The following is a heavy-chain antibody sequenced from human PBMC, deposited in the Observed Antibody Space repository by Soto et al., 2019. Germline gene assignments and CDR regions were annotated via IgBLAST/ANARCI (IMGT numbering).Heavy chain of an antibody. CDR3: AKAGNFYYDSPSDP. CDR1: GFTFSSYG. V-gene: IGHV3-30*18. D-gene: IGHD3-3*01. Sequence: GGSLRLSCAASGFTFSSYGMHWVRQAPGKGLEWVAVISYDGSNKYYADSVKGRFTISRDNSKNTLYLQMNSLRAEDTAVYYCAKAGNFYYDSPSDPWGQGTLVTVS. J-gene: IGHJ5*02. CDR2: ISYDGSNK.